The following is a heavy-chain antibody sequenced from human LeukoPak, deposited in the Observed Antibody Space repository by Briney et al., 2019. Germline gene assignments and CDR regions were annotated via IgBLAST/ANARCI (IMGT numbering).Heavy chain of an antibody. J-gene: IGHJ5*02. CDR1: GGSISSYY. CDR3: AVGGYCSSTNCYPNWFDP. D-gene: IGHD2-2*01. Sequence: PSETLSLTCTVSGGSISSYYWSWIRQPPGKGLEWIGYISYSGSTNYNPSLKSRVTMSLDTSKNQFSLKLSSVTAADTAVYYCAVGGYCSSTNCYPNWFDPWGRGALVTVSS. CDR2: ISYSGST. V-gene: IGHV4-59*01.